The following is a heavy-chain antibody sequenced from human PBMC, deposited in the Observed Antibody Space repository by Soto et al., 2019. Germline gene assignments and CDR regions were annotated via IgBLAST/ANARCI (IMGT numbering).Heavy chain of an antibody. J-gene: IGHJ5*02. CDR2: ISYDGSNK. Sequence: QVQLVESGGGVVQPGRSLRLSCAASGFTFSSYGMHWVRQAPGKGLEWVAVISYDGSNKYYADSVKGRFTISRDNSKNTLYLQMNSLRAADTAVYYCARHYGDNWFDPWGQGTLVTVSS. CDR3: ARHYGDNWFDP. CDR1: GFTFSSYG. V-gene: IGHV3-30*03. D-gene: IGHD4-17*01.